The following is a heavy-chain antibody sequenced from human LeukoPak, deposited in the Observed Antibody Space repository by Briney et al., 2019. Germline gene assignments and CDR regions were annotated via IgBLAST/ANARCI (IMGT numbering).Heavy chain of an antibody. Sequence: GGSLRLSCAASGXTFSTYGMAWVRQAPGKGLEWVSAVSSSGGHTFYADSVKGRFTVSRDNSKHTLYLQMNSLRAEDTAVYYCAKESGASRPFDFWGQGTLVTVSS. J-gene: IGHJ4*02. V-gene: IGHV3-23*01. CDR2: VSSSGGHT. D-gene: IGHD4/OR15-4a*01. CDR1: GXTFSTYG. CDR3: AKESGASRPFDF.